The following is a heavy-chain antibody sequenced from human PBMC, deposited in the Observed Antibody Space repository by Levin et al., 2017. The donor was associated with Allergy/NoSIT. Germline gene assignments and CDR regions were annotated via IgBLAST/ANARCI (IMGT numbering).Heavy chain of an antibody. CDR1: GFTFSSYG. V-gene: IGHV3-30*18. CDR3: AKDPTVVVVVAAIGWFDP. J-gene: IGHJ5*02. D-gene: IGHD2-15*01. Sequence: PGGSLRLSCAASGFTFSSYGMHWVRQAPGKGLEWVAVISYDGSNKYYADSVKGRFTISRDNSKNTLYLQMNSLRAEDTAVYYCAKDPTVVVVVAAIGWFDPWGQGTLVTVSS. CDR2: ISYDGSNK.